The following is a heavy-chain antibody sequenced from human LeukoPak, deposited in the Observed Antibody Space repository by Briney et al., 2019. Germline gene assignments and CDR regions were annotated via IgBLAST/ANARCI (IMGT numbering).Heavy chain of an antibody. J-gene: IGHJ4*02. CDR3: AKYLASGQRVLDY. Sequence: GGSLRLSCAASGFIFSNSPTSWVRQAPGKGLEWISSIGSGGDTTYYADSVKGRFTISRDSSKNTLHLQMNSLRAEDTAIYCCAKYLASGQRVLDYWGQGTLVTVSS. V-gene: IGHV3-23*01. CDR2: IGSGGDTT. D-gene: IGHD6-13*01. CDR1: GFIFSNSP.